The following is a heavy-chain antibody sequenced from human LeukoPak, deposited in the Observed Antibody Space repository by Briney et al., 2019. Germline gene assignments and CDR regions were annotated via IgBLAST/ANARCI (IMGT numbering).Heavy chain of an antibody. J-gene: IGHJ4*02. CDR2: IHTSGST. CDR3: ARGGSYFVAARRRPVSSFFGY. CDR1: GGSFSGYY. V-gene: IGHV4-59*10. D-gene: IGHD3-10*01. Sequence: SETLSLTCAVYGGSFSGYYWSWIRQPAGKGLEWIGRIHTSGSTNYNPSLKSRVTMSVDTSKNQFSLKLSSVTAADTAVYYCARGGSYFVAARRRPVSSFFGYWGQGTLVTVSS.